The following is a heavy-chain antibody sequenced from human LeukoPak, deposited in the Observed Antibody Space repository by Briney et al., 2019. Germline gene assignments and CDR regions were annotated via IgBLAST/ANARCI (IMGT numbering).Heavy chain of an antibody. CDR2: IYPDDSDT. Sequence: PGESLKISCKGSGYSFTTYWIGWVRQMPGKGLEWMGIIYPDDSDTRYSPSFQGQVTISADKSISTAYLQWSSLKASDTATYYCARLRTTVTEPFDYWGQGTLVTVPS. D-gene: IGHD4-17*01. CDR3: ARLRTTVTEPFDY. V-gene: IGHV5-51*01. CDR1: GYSFTTYW. J-gene: IGHJ4*02.